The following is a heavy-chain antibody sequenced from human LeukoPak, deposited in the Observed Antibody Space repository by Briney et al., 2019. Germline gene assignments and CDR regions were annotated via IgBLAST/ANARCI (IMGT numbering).Heavy chain of an antibody. V-gene: IGHV1-69*01. J-gene: IGHJ4*02. Sequence: SVKVSCKASGASGDTFNSYDFSWLRQAPGQGLQWMGGIIPIYGTAKYTEKFQGRVTITADESTSTAYMELSSLRSEDTAVYYCARALYTENSSFDYWGQGTLVTVSS. CDR2: IIPIYGTA. CDR3: ARALYTENSSFDY. D-gene: IGHD2-21*01. CDR1: GDTFNSYD.